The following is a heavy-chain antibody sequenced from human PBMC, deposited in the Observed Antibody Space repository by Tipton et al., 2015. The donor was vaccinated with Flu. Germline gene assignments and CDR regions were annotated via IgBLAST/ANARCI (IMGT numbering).Heavy chain of an antibody. J-gene: IGHJ5*02. Sequence: TLSLTCTVSGDSITSDYYWGWIRQFPGKGLEWIGTVSRTGSTIYNPSLKSRVTISIDTSKNQFSLKMKSVTASDMAVYYCARRDYSSYVSDPKSWFDPWGQGTLVAVSS. D-gene: IGHD4-11*01. CDR2: VSRTGST. V-gene: IGHV4-38-2*02. CDR3: ARRDYSSYVSDPKSWFDP. CDR1: GDSITSDYY.